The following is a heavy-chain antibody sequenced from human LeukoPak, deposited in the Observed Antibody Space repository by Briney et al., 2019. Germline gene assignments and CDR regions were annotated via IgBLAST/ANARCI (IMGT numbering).Heavy chain of an antibody. D-gene: IGHD6-6*01. CDR2: IYHSGST. Sequence: SGTLSLTCAVSGGSISSSYWWTWVRPPPGKGLEWIGEIYHSGSTNYNPSLKSRVTISVDKSKNQFSLKLSSVTAADTAVYYCARLDSSSTIDYWGQGTLVTVSS. J-gene: IGHJ4*02. V-gene: IGHV4-4*02. CDR3: ARLDSSSTIDY. CDR1: GGSISSSYW.